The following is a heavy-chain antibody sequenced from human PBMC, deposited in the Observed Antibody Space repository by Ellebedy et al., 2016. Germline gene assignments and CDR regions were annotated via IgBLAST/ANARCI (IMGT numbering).Heavy chain of an antibody. Sequence: SVKVSXXASGGTFSSYAISWVRQAPGQGLEWMGGIIPIFGTANYAQKFQGRVTITADESTSTAYMELSSLRSEDTAVYYCARRYCSGGSCYPFDYWGQGTLVTVSS. CDR1: GGTFSSYA. D-gene: IGHD2-15*01. V-gene: IGHV1-69*13. J-gene: IGHJ4*02. CDR2: IIPIFGTA. CDR3: ARRYCSGGSCYPFDY.